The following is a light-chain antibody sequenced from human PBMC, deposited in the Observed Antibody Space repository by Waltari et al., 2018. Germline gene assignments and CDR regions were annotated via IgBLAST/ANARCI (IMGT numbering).Light chain of an antibody. CDR3: QQYGSSVMYT. J-gene: IGKJ2*01. CDR2: GAS. V-gene: IGKV3-20*01. CDR1: QSITKKF. Sequence: VLTQSPGTLSLSPGESATLSCRASQSITKKFFAWYQQKPGQAPRLLIYGASSRAACIPDRFSGSGSGTDFTLTISRLEPEDSAVYYCQQYGSSVMYTFGQGTKLEIK.